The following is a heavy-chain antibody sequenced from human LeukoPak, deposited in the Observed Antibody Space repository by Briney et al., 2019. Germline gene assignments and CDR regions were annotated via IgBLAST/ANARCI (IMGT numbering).Heavy chain of an antibody. J-gene: IGHJ3*02. CDR1: GFTFSSYA. V-gene: IGHV3-23*01. CDR2: ISGSGGST. CDR3: ARDYDILTGSRLDAFDI. Sequence: GGSLRLSCAASGFTFSSYAMSWVRQAPGKGLEWVSAISGSGGSTYYADSVKGRFTISRDNAKNSLYLQMNSLRAEDTAVYYCARDYDILTGSRLDAFDIWGQGTMVTVSS. D-gene: IGHD3-9*01.